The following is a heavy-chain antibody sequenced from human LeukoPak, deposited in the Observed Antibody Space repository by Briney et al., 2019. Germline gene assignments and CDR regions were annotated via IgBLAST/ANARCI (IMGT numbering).Heavy chain of an antibody. CDR3: ARDLGLPYYYDSSGYTGYR. Sequence: SLRVSCKASGGTLISYAISWVRQAPGQGREWRGGIIPSFGTANYAQKFQGRVTITTDESTSTAYMELSSLRSEDTAVYYCARDLGLPYYYDSSGYTGYRWGQGTLVTVSS. D-gene: IGHD3-22*01. CDR2: IIPSFGTA. V-gene: IGHV1-69*05. J-gene: IGHJ5*02. CDR1: GGTLISYA.